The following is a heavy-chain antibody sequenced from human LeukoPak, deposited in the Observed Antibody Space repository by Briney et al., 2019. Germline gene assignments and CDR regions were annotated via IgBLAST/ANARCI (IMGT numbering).Heavy chain of an antibody. CDR3: ARDGGISDAFDI. CDR1: GGTFSSYA. D-gene: IGHD3-16*01. J-gene: IGHJ3*02. Sequence: GSSVKVSCKASGGTFSSYAISWVRQAPGQGLEWMGGIIPIFGTANYAQKFQGRVTITTDESTSTAYMELSSLRSEDTVVYYCARDGGISDAFDIWGQGTMVTVSS. CDR2: IIPIFGTA. V-gene: IGHV1-69*05.